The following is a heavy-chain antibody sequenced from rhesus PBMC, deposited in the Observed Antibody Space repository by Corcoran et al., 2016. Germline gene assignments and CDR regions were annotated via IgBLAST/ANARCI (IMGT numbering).Heavy chain of an antibody. V-gene: IGHV4-80*01. CDR1: GASISSYW. J-gene: IGHJ6*01. CDR2: SNGNSGST. Sequence: QVQLQESGPGLVKPSETLSLTCAVSGASISSYWWSWIRQPPGKGLEWIGESNGNSGSTYYTPALKNRVTLSKDASKTQFSLELSSVTAADTAVYYCARDPLAAYYGLDSWGQGVVVTVAS. CDR3: ARDPLAAYYGLDS. D-gene: IGHD2-2*01.